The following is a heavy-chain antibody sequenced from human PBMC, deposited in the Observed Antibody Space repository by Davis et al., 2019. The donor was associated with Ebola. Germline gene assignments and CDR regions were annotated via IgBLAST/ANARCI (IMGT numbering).Heavy chain of an antibody. J-gene: IGHJ3*02. CDR1: GFTFSSYS. CDR3: ARDPPRLYSSSLGDAFDI. D-gene: IGHD6-13*01. CDR2: ISSSSSYI. V-gene: IGHV3-21*01. Sequence: GESLKISCAASGFTFSSYSMNWVRQAPGKGLEWVSSISSSSSYIYYADSVKGRFTISRDNAKNSLYLQMNSLRAEDTAVYYCARDPPRLYSSSLGDAFDIWGQGTMVTVSS.